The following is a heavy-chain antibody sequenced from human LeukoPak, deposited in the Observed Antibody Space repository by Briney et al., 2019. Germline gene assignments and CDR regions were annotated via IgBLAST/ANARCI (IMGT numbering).Heavy chain of an antibody. V-gene: IGHV4-59*08. D-gene: IGHD2-15*01. J-gene: IGHJ4*02. Sequence: SETLSLTCTVSGGSISSDYWSWIRQPPGKGLEWIGLMHDSGSTSYGPSLKSRVTISADTSMNQLSLTLVSVTAADTAVYFCARHHDGGPKLRLDFWGLGVLVTVSS. CDR1: GGSISSDY. CDR2: MHDSGST. CDR3: ARHHDGGPKLRLDF.